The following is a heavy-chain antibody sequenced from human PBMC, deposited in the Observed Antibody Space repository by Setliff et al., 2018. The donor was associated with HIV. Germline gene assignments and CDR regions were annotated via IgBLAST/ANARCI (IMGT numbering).Heavy chain of an antibody. V-gene: IGHV4-31*02. CDR1: GVSVSSGGYY. D-gene: IGHD3-16*01. Sequence: PSETLSLTCTVSGVSVSSGGYYWSWIRQHPGKGLEWIGYVYYTGTSYFNPSLQSRVSMSVDVPTNQFSLRLTSVTAADTAVYYCARLRLAVMMSLDYFDLWGQGTLVTVSS. CDR3: ARLRLAVMMSLDYFDL. CDR2: VYYTGTS. J-gene: IGHJ4*02.